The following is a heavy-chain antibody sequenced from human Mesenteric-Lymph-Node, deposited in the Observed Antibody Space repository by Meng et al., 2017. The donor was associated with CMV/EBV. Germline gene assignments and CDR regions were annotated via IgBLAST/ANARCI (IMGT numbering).Heavy chain of an antibody. J-gene: IGHJ4*02. CDR1: GFTLSSYW. D-gene: IGHD3-3*01. Sequence: GGSLRLSCAASGFTLSSYWMHWVRQAPGKGLVWVSRINSNGSSTSYADCVKGRFTISRDNAKNTLYLQMNSLRTEDTAVYYCASADYDSYWGQGTLVTVSS. CDR3: ASADYDSY. V-gene: IGHV3-74*01. CDR2: INSNGSST.